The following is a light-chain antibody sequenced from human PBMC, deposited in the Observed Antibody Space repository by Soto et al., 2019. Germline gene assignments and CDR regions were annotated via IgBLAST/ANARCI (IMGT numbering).Light chain of an antibody. CDR2: GAS. J-gene: IGKJ2*01. CDR1: QSINRAY. V-gene: IGKV3-20*01. CDR3: QQYGGAPRYT. Sequence: EIVLTQSPGTLSLSPGERATLSCRASQSINRAYLAWYQQKPGQAPRLVIYGASSRGTGIQDRFSGSGYGTDFTLTISRLEPEDFALYYCQQYGGAPRYTFGQGTKLEI.